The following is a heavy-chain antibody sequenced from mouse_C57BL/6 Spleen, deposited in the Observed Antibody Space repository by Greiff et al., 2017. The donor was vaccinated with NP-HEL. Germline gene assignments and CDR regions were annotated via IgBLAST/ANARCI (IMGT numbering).Heavy chain of an antibody. CDR3: AREYYSN. Sequence: EVKVVESGGGLVKPGGSLKLSCAASGFTFSSYAMSWVRQTPEKRLEWVATISDGGSYTYYPDNVKGRFTISRDNAKNNLYLQMSHLKSEDTAMYYCAREYYSNWGQGTTLTVSS. V-gene: IGHV5-4*01. J-gene: IGHJ2*01. CDR1: GFTFSSYA. CDR2: ISDGGSYT. D-gene: IGHD2-5*01.